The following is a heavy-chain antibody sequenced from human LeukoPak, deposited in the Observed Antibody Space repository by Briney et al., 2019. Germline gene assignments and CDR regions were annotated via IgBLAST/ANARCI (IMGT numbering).Heavy chain of an antibody. CDR1: GYTFTSYA. D-gene: IGHD5-18*01. Sequence: GASVKVSCKASGYTFTSYAMHWVRQAPGQRLEWMGWISAYNGNTNYAQKLQGRVTMTTDTSTSTAYMELRSLRSDDTAVYYCAVSVDTAMVEDYWGQGTLVTVSS. CDR2: ISAYNGNT. V-gene: IGHV1-18*01. CDR3: AVSVDTAMVEDY. J-gene: IGHJ4*02.